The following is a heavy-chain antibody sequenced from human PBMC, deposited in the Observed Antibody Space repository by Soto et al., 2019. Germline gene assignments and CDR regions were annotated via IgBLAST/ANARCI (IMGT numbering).Heavy chain of an antibody. CDR1: GFTFSSYS. CDR2: ISSSSSYI. D-gene: IGHD1-7*01. V-gene: IGHV3-21*01. Sequence: GGSLRLSCAASGFTFSSYSMNWVRQAPGKGLEWVSSISSSSSYIYYADSVKGRFTISRDNAKNSLYLQMNSLRAEDTAVYYCARGNIPTGTTGGYFDYWGQGTLVTVSS. CDR3: ARGNIPTGTTGGYFDY. J-gene: IGHJ4*02.